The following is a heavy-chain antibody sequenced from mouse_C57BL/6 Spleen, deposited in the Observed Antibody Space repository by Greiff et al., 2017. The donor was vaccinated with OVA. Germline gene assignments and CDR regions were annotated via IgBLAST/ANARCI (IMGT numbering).Heavy chain of an antibody. Sequence: EVQVVESGGGLVKPGGSLKLSCAASGFTFSDYGMHWVRQAPEKGLEWVAYISRGSSSIYYADTVKGRFTFSRDNATNTRFLQMASLRFEDTDMYYCARDYYGSSPFDYWGQGTTLTVSS. J-gene: IGHJ2*01. V-gene: IGHV5-17*01. CDR1: GFTFSDYG. CDR3: ARDYYGSSPFDY. D-gene: IGHD1-1*01. CDR2: ISRGSSSI.